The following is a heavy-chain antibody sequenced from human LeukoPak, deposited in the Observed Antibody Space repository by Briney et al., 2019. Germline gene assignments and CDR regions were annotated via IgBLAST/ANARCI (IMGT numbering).Heavy chain of an antibody. V-gene: IGHV3-30*02. CDR2: IRYDGSNK. J-gene: IGHJ4*02. CDR3: AKEYTGTFSPFPSYFDN. Sequence: GGSLRLSCAAPGFTFSSYGMHWVRQAPGKGLEWVAFIRYDGSNKYYADSVKGRFTISRDNSKNTLYLQMNSLRAEDTAIYYCAKEYTGTFSPFPSYFDNWGQGTLVTVSS. D-gene: IGHD1-26*01. CDR1: GFTFSSYG.